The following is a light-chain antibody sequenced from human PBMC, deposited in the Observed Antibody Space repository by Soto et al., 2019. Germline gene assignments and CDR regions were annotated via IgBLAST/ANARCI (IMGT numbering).Light chain of an antibody. CDR1: QGVKSSY. Sequence: EIVLTQSPGALSLSLGERATLSCRASQGVKSSYLAWYRQKPGQTPRLLIYDASTRATGIPDRFSGSGSGTDFTLTISGLEPEDFAVYSCQQYASSPQTFGQGTKVEF. CDR2: DAS. V-gene: IGKV3-20*01. J-gene: IGKJ1*01. CDR3: QQYASSPQT.